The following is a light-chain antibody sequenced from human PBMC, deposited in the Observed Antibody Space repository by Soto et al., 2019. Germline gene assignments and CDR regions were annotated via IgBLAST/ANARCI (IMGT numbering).Light chain of an antibody. CDR1: QSISNY. Sequence: DIQMTQSPSSLSVSVGDRVTITCRASQSISNYLNWYQQKPGKAPKLLVYAASILQSGVPSRFSGNGAGTDFTLTISSLQPEDFASYYCQQSYRYPYTFGQGTKLEIK. V-gene: IGKV1-39*01. CDR2: AAS. J-gene: IGKJ2*01. CDR3: QQSYRYPYT.